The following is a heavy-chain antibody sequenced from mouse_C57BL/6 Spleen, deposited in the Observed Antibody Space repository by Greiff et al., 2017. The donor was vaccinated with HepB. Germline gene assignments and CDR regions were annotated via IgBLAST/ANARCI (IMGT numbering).Heavy chain of an antibody. V-gene: IGHV5-6*01. J-gene: IGHJ1*03. CDR1: GFTFSSYG. CDR3: ARQYYGSSYWYFDV. D-gene: IGHD1-1*01. CDR2: ISSGGSYT. Sequence: EVKLVESGGDLVKPGGSLKLSCAASGFTFSSYGLSWVRQTPDKRLEWVATISSGGSYTYYPDSVKGRCTISRDNAKNTLYLQMSSLKSEDTAMYYCARQYYGSSYWYFDVWGTGTTVTVSS.